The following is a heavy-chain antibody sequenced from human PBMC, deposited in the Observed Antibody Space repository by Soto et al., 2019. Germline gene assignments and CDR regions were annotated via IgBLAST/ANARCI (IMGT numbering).Heavy chain of an antibody. CDR2: IIPIFGTA. D-gene: IGHD3-9*01. Sequence: SVKVSCKASGGTFSSYAISWVRQAPGQGHERMGGIIPIFGTANYAQKLQGRVTITADESTSTAYMELSSLRSEDTAVYYCARQIPSHFDILTGSQRNNWFDPWGQGTLVTVSS. CDR3: ARQIPSHFDILTGSQRNNWFDP. CDR1: GGTFSSYA. V-gene: IGHV1-69*13. J-gene: IGHJ5*02.